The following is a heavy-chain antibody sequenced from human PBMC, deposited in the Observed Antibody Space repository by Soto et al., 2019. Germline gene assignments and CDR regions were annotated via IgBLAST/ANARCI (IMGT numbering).Heavy chain of an antibody. Sequence: ASVKVSWKASGYTFTNQYMHWVRPAPGRGLEWMGIINPSGGSTSYAQKFQGRVTMTRDTSTSTVYMELSSLRSEYTAVYYCAREWLRRDGYYGMDVWGQGTTVTVSS. CDR2: INPSGGST. CDR3: AREWLRRDGYYGMDV. J-gene: IGHJ6*02. D-gene: IGHD5-12*01. V-gene: IGHV1-46*01. CDR1: GYTFTNQY.